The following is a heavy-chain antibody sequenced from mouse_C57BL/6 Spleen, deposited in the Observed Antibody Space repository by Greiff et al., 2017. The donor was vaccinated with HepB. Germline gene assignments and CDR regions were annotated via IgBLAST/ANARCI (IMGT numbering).Heavy chain of an antibody. V-gene: IGHV1-64*01. CDR3: AGSAYYSNFPYWYFDV. D-gene: IGHD2-5*01. CDR1: GYTFTSYW. CDR2: IHPNSGST. J-gene: IGHJ1*03. Sequence: QVQLQQPGAELVKPGASVKLSCKASGYTFTSYWMHWVKQRPGQGLEWIGMIHPNSGSTNYNEKFKSKATLTVDKSSSTAYMQLSSLTSEDSAVYYCAGSAYYSNFPYWYFDVWGTGTTVTVSS.